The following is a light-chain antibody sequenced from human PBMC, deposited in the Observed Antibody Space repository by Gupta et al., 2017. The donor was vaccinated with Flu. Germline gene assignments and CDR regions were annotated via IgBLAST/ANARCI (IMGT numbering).Light chain of an antibody. CDR2: NAN. CDR1: SGTVSSSHS. CDR3: LIYLGGGVSL. V-gene: IGLV8-61*01. J-gene: IGLJ3*02. Sequence: QTVVPPEPALSVSPGGTVTLTCGLSSGTVSSSHSVGWYQQTPGQPPRTRIYNANIRSSGVPDRFFGFILGKRAVLTIAGAQADVECVYYCLIYLGGGVSLSGGGTKVTV.